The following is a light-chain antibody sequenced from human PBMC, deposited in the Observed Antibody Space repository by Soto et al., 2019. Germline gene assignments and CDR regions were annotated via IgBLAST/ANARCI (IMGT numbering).Light chain of an antibody. V-gene: IGLV2-14*01. Sequence: QSALTQPASVSGSPVQSITISCTGTSSDVGGYNYISWYQQHPGKAPKFIIYDVRNRPSGVSNRFSGSRSGNTASLTISGLQAEDEADYYCSPYTSSSTVIFGGGTKLTVL. J-gene: IGLJ2*01. CDR3: SPYTSSSTVI. CDR1: SSDVGGYNY. CDR2: DVR.